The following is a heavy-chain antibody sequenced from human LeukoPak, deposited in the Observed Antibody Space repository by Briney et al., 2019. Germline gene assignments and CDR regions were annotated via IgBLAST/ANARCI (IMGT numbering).Heavy chain of an antibody. V-gene: IGHV3-11*01. J-gene: IGHJ4*02. CDR1: GFTFSDHY. CDR2: ISSGGSTT. CDR3: AREIAADRGFDS. Sequence: KTGGSLRLSCAASGFTFSDHYMSWIRQAPGKGLECVSYISSGGSTTYYTDSVKGRFTISRDNGKNALYLQMNSLRAEDTAVCYCAREIAADRGFDSWGQGTLVTVSS. D-gene: IGHD6-6*01.